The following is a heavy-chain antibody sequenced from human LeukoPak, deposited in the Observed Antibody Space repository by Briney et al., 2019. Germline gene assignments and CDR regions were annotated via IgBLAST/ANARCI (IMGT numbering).Heavy chain of an antibody. CDR2: ISWNSGSI. CDR1: GFTVSGNY. V-gene: IGHV3-69-1*01. Sequence: RPGGSLRLSCAASGFTVSGNYMSWVRQAPGKGLEWVSGISWNSGSIGYADSVKGRFTISRDNAKNSLYLQMNSLRAEDTAVYYCAINYYDSSGYLRSGYDYWGQGTLVTVSS. D-gene: IGHD3-22*01. CDR3: AINYYDSSGYLRSGYDY. J-gene: IGHJ4*02.